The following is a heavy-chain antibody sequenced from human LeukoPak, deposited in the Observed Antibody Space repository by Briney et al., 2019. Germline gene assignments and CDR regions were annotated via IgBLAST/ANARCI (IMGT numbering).Heavy chain of an antibody. CDR2: ISSSSSYI. J-gene: IGHJ4*02. CDR3: ARDQYWNIRGVFDY. V-gene: IGHV3-21*01. CDR1: GFTFSSYS. D-gene: IGHD1/OR15-1a*01. Sequence: GGSLRLSCAASGFTFSSYSMNWVRQAPGKGLEWVSSISSSSSYIYYTDLVKGRFTISRDSAKNSLYLQMNSLRAEDTAAYYCARDQYWNIRGVFDYWGQGTLVTVSS.